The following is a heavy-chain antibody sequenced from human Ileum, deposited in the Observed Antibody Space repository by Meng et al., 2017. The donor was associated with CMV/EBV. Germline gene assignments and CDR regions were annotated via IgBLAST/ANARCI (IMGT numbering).Heavy chain of an antibody. CDR2: ISGSGGST. Sequence: TFSSYAMSWVRQAPGKGLEWVSAISGSGGSTYYADSVKGRFTISRDNSKNTLYLQMNSLRAEDTAVYYCAKPYWDFWSGYYTPPFDYWGQGTLVTVSS. J-gene: IGHJ4*02. CDR1: TFSSYA. V-gene: IGHV3-23*01. D-gene: IGHD3-3*02. CDR3: AKPYWDFWSGYYTPPFDY.